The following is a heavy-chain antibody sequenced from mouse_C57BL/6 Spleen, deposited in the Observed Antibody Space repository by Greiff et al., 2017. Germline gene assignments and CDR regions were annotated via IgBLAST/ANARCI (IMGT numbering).Heavy chain of an antibody. CDR3: ARSTTVDYFDY. CDR2: INPNNGST. D-gene: IGHD1-1*01. CDR1: GYTFTDYT. Sequence: VQLQQSGPELVKPGASVKIPCKASGYTFTDYTMDWVKQSHGQGLEWIGDINPNNGSTIYNQKFKGKATLTVDKSSSTAYMELRSLTSEDTAVYYCARSTTVDYFDYWGQGTTLTVSS. J-gene: IGHJ2*01. V-gene: IGHV1-18*01.